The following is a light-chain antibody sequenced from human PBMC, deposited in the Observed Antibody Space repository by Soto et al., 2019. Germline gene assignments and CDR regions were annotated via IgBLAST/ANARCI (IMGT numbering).Light chain of an antibody. CDR1: SSNIGSNT. Sequence: QSVLTQPPSASGTPGQRVTISCSGSSSNIGSNTVNWYQQLPGTAPKLLIYSNNQRPSGVPDRFSGSKSGTSASLAISGLQSGDGGDYYCAAWDDGLKEAVFGGGTQLPAL. CDR3: AAWDDGLKEAV. J-gene: IGLJ7*02. CDR2: SNN. V-gene: IGLV1-44*01.